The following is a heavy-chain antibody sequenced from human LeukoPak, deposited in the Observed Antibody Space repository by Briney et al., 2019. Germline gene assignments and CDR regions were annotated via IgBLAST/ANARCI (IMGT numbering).Heavy chain of an antibody. Sequence: GGSLRLSRSASGFTFSSYAMHWVRQAPGKGLECVSAISSNGGSTYYADSVKGRFTISRDNSKNTLYLQMSSLRAEDTAVYYCVKGRYYYGSGATVWGQGTLVTVSS. J-gene: IGHJ4*02. CDR1: GFTFSSYA. CDR2: ISSNGGST. V-gene: IGHV3-64D*06. D-gene: IGHD3-10*01. CDR3: VKGRYYYGSGATV.